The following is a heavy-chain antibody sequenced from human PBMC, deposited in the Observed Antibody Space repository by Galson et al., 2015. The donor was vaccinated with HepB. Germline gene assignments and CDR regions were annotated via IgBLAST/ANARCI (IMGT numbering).Heavy chain of an antibody. Sequence: CAISGDSVSSHSAAWNWIRQSPSRGLEWLGRTYYRSKWYNDYAVSVKSRITINPDTSKNQFSLQLNSVTPEDTAVYYCARDDWAAAGSGDAVNIWGQGTMVTVSS. V-gene: IGHV6-1*01. CDR3: ARDDWAAAGSGDAVNI. CDR2: TYYRSKWYN. D-gene: IGHD6-13*01. CDR1: GDSVSSHSAA. J-gene: IGHJ3*02.